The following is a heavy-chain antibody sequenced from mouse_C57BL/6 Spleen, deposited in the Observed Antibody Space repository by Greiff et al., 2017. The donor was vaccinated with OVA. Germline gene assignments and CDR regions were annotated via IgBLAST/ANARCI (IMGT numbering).Heavy chain of an antibody. Sequence: EVKLVESGGGLVQPGGSLSLSCAASGFTFTDYYMSWVRQPPGKALEWLGFIRNKANGYTTEYSASVKGRFTISRDNSQSILYLQMKALRAEDSAAYYCARYDWEGGYFDYWGQGTTLTVSS. J-gene: IGHJ2*01. CDR3: ARYDWEGGYFDY. V-gene: IGHV7-3*01. CDR1: GFTFTDYY. D-gene: IGHD4-1*01. CDR2: IRNKANGYTT.